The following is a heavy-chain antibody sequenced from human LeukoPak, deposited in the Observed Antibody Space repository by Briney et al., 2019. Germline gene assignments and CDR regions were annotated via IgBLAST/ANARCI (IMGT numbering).Heavy chain of an antibody. J-gene: IGHJ4*02. CDR3: ARSSGYMSY. D-gene: IGHD3-22*01. Sequence: SETLSLTRTVSHYSISSNYYWGWIRQPPGKGLEWIGSIYHSGSTYYNLSLKSRVTISVDTSKNQFSLKLTSVTAADTAVYYCARSSGYMSYWGQGTLVTVSS. CDR1: HYSISSNYY. CDR2: IYHSGST. V-gene: IGHV4-38-2*02.